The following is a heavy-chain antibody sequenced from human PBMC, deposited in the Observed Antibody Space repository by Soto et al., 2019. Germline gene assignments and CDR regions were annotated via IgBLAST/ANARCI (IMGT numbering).Heavy chain of an antibody. D-gene: IGHD2-15*01. CDR1: EFPFSNYG. Sequence: QVQLVESGGGVVQPGRSLRLSCAASEFPFSNYGMHWVRQAPGKGLEWVAHISYDGSNKHYADSVKGRFTISRDNSKNMLFLQMSRLRTGDTAVYYCAGGQYYFDYCGQGTRVSVSS. J-gene: IGHJ4*02. CDR2: ISYDGSNK. V-gene: IGHV3-30*03. CDR3: AGGQYYFDY.